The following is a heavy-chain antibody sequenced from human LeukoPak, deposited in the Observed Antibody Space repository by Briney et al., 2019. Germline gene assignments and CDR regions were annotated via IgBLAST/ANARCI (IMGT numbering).Heavy chain of an antibody. D-gene: IGHD3-22*01. J-gene: IGHJ4*02. CDR2: ISAYNGNT. CDR3: ARSSEIVVAPGEVDY. V-gene: IGHV1-18*01. Sequence: ASVKVSCKASGYTFTSYGISWVRQAPGQGLEWMGWISAYNGNTNYAQKLQGRVTMTTDTSTSTAYMELRSLRSDDTAVYYCARSSEIVVAPGEVDYWGQGTLVTVSS. CDR1: GYTFTSYG.